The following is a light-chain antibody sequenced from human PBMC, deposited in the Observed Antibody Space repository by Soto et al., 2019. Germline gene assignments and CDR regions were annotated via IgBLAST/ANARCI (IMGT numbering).Light chain of an antibody. CDR1: QSISDT. V-gene: IGKV3-15*01. J-gene: IGKJ1*01. CDR3: QQYNNWPWT. CDR2: GAS. Sequence: EIVMTQSPATLSVSPGGRATLSCRASQSISDTLAWYQQKPGQAPRLLIHGASTRATGFPARFSGSGSGTDFTLTISSLQSGDFAVYYCQQYNNWPWTFGQGTKVDI.